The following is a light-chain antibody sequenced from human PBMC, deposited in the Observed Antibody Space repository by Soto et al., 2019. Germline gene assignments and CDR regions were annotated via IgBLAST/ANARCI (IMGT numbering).Light chain of an antibody. J-gene: IGKJ5*01. V-gene: IGKV3-15*01. CDR1: QSVSSN. Sequence: ITQSPATLSVSPGERASLSCRASQSVSSNLAWYQQKPGQAPRLLIYGASTRATGIPARFSGSGSGTEFTLTISSLQSEDFAVYYCQQYNNWLITFGQGTRLEMK. CDR3: QQYNNWLIT. CDR2: GAS.